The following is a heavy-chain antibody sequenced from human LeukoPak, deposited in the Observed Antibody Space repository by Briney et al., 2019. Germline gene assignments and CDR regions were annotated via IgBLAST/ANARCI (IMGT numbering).Heavy chain of an antibody. CDR1: GFTFSSYG. V-gene: IGHV3-NL1*01. CDR2: ISGSGGST. CDR3: AGEVVVTAESYWYFDL. Sequence: GGSLRLSCAASGFTFSSYGMHWVRQAPGKGLEWVSAISGSGGSTYYADSVKGRFTISRDNSKNTLYLQMNSLRAEDTAVYYCAGEVVVTAESYWYFDLWGRGTLVTVSS. J-gene: IGHJ2*01. D-gene: IGHD2-21*02.